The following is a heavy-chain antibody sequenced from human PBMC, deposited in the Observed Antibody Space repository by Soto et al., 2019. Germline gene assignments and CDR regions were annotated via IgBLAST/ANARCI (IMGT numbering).Heavy chain of an antibody. D-gene: IGHD6-6*01. CDR2: IYYSGST. J-gene: IGHJ4*02. Sequence: QLQLQESGPGLVKPSETLSLTCTVSGGSISSSSYYWGWIRQPPGKGLEWIGSIYYSGSTYYNPSLKSRVTISVDTSKNQFSLKLSSVTAADTAVYYCVRHEKLVGSSFDYWGQGTLVTVSS. CDR1: GGSISSSSYY. V-gene: IGHV4-39*01. CDR3: VRHEKLVGSSFDY.